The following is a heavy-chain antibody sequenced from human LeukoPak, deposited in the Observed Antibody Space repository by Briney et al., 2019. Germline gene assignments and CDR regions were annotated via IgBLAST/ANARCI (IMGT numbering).Heavy chain of an antibody. D-gene: IGHD6-19*01. CDR2: ISSSGSNI. Sequence: GGSLRLSCAPSGFTFSDYYMSWIRQAPGKGLEWISYISSSGSNIYYADSVKGRFTIPRDNAKNSLYLQMNSLKTEDTGVYYCSTNSPPLAFMAGNRQSYYMDVWGKGTKVTVSS. CDR3: STNSPPLAFMAGNRQSYYMDV. CDR1: GFTFSDYY. V-gene: IGHV3-11*01. J-gene: IGHJ6*03.